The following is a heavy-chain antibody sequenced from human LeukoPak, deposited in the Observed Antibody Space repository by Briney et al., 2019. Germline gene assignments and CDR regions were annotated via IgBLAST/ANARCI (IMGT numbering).Heavy chain of an antibody. J-gene: IGHJ4*02. CDR3: AKWAGSGEQTKRYFGPFDF. CDR2: ISGDGSGT. D-gene: IGHD1/OR15-1a*01. Sequence: GGCLRLSCAASGFTFSNWAITWVRRAPGMGLEWVSSISGDGSGTYYADSVKGRFTVSRDNSKDTLYLEINSLRVEDTAVYYCAKWAGSGEQTKRYFGPFDFWGQGTLVTVSS. CDR1: GFTFSNWA. V-gene: IGHV3-23*01.